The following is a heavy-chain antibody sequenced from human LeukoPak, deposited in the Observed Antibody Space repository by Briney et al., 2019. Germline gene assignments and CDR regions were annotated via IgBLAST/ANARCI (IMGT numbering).Heavy chain of an antibody. J-gene: IGHJ4*02. CDR1: NGSISSYY. Sequence: SETLSLTCNVSNGSISSYYWSWIRQPAGKGLEWIGRIYTSGTTNYNPSLKSRVTMSVDTSKNQFSLKLSSVTAADTAVYYCARDSYTPIAVAGAFDYWGQGTLVTVSS. CDR3: ARDSYTPIAVAGAFDY. CDR2: IYTSGTT. V-gene: IGHV4-4*07. D-gene: IGHD6-19*01.